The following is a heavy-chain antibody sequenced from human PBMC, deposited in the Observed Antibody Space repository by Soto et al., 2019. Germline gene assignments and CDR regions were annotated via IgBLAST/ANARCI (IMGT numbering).Heavy chain of an antibody. CDR1: GGTFSSYA. V-gene: IGHV1-69*13. D-gene: IGHD3-22*01. J-gene: IGHJ6*04. CDR2: IIPIFGTA. Sequence: SVKVSCKASGGTFSSYAISWVRQAPGQGLEWMGGIIPIFGTANYAQKFQGRVTITADESTSTAYMELSSLRSEDTAVYYCARAIVVVNHYYYYGMDVWGKGTTVTVSS. CDR3: ARAIVVVNHYYYYGMDV.